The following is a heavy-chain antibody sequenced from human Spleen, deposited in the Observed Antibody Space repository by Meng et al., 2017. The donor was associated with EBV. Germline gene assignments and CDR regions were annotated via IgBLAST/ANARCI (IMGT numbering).Heavy chain of an antibody. Sequence: LPLREPGPGQVNPPAPPPLTCPASGDSISSFYYWGWIRQPPGRGLEWIGSVHYTGRTSYSPSLKSRVTVSVDTSKTQFSLRLTSVTAADTAVYYCARPFPSWQSPRLDPFGAWGQGTLVTVSS. V-gene: IGHV4-39*01. CDR1: GDSISSFYY. J-gene: IGHJ5*02. CDR2: VHYTGRT. D-gene: IGHD6-19*01. CDR3: ARPFPSWQSPRLDPFGA.